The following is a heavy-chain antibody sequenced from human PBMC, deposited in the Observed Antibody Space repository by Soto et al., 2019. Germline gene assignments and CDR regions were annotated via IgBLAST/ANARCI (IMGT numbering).Heavy chain of an antibody. CDR3: AWGSGYDSYYYYYMDV. V-gene: IGHV4-31*03. CDR1: GGSISSGGYY. CDR2: IYYSGST. Sequence: QVQLQESGPGLVKPSQTLSLTCTGSGGSISSGGYYWSWIRQHPGKGLEWIGYIYYSGSTYYNPSLKTRVTISVDTSKNQFSLKLSSVTAADTAVYYCAWGSGYDSYYYYYMDVWGKGTTVTVSS. J-gene: IGHJ6*03. D-gene: IGHD5-12*01.